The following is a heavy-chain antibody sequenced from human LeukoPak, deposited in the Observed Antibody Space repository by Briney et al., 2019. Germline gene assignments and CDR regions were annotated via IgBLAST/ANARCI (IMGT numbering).Heavy chain of an antibody. D-gene: IGHD5-12*01. V-gene: IGHV1-2*04. CDR2: INPNSGGT. CDR3: ARGHGGYDYGDY. Sequence: ASVKVSCKASEYTCTGYYMHWVRQAPGQGLEWMGWINPNSGGTNYAQKFQGWVTMTRDTSISTAYMELSRLRSDDTAVYYCARGHGGYDYGDYWGQGTLVTVSS. J-gene: IGHJ4*02. CDR1: EYTCTGYY.